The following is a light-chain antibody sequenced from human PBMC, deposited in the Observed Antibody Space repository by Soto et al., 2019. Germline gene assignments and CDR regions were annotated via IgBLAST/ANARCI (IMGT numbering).Light chain of an antibody. V-gene: IGKV3-15*01. CDR2: GAS. CDR1: QSISSN. CDR3: LQHNNWPRT. J-gene: IGKJ1*01. Sequence: EIVMTQSPVTLSVSPGERATLSCRASQSISSNLAWYQHKPGQAPRLLIFGASTRATDVPARFSGNGSGTEFTLTISSLQSEDFAVYYCLQHNNWPRTFGQGTRVDIK.